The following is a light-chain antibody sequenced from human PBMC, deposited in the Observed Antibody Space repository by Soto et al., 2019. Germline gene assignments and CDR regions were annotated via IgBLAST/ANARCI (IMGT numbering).Light chain of an antibody. CDR3: QQYGNSRGT. Sequence: IVLTQSPAPLSLSPGESATLSFRASRSVSSYLAWYQQKPGQAPRLLIYNASSRATGIPDRFSGSGSGTDFTLTISRLEPEDFAVYYCQQYGNSRGTFGQGTKVDIK. J-gene: IGKJ1*01. CDR1: RSVSSY. CDR2: NAS. V-gene: IGKV3-20*01.